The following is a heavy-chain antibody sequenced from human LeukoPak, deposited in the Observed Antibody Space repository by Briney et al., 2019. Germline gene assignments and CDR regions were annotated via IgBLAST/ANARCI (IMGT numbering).Heavy chain of an antibody. V-gene: IGHV4-30-4*08. Sequence: SETLSLTCTVSGGSISSGDYYWSWICQPPGKGLEWIGYIYYSGSTYYNPSLKSRVTISVDTSKNQFSLKLSSVTAADTAAYYCAREGPLRNPLDYWGQGTLVTVSS. J-gene: IGHJ4*02. CDR2: IYYSGST. CDR3: AREGPLRNPLDY. D-gene: IGHD1-14*01. CDR1: GGSISSGDYY.